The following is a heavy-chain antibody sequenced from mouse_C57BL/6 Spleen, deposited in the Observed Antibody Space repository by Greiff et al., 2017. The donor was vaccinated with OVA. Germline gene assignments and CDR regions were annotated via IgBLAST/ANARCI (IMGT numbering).Heavy chain of an antibody. CDR3: ARGGRSGGPDY. CDR1: GYTFTSYW. V-gene: IGHV1-50*01. J-gene: IGHJ2*01. CDR2: IDPSDSYT. D-gene: IGHD3-2*02. Sequence: VQLQQSGAELVKPGASVKLSCKASGYTFTSYWMQWVKQRPGQGLEWIGEIDPSDSYTNYNQKFKGKATLTVDTSSSTDYMQLSSLTSEDSAVYYCARGGRSGGPDYWGQGTTLTVSS.